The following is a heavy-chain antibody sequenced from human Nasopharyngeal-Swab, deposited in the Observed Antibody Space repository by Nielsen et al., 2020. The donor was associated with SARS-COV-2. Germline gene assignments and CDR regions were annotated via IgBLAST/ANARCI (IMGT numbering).Heavy chain of an antibody. CDR3: TTDNKLKKYSGWYSYYYYGMDV. J-gene: IGHJ6*02. D-gene: IGHD6-19*01. Sequence: GGSLRLSCAASGLTFSNAWMSWVRQAPGKGLEWVGRIKSKTDGGTTDYAAPVKGRFTISRDDSKNTLYLQMNSLKTEDTAVYYCTTDNKLKKYSGWYSYYYYGMDVWGQGTTVTVSS. V-gene: IGHV3-15*01. CDR2: IKSKTDGGTT. CDR1: GLTFSNAW.